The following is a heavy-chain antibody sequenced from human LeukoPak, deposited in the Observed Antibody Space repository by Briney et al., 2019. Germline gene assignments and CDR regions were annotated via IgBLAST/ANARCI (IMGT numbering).Heavy chain of an antibody. CDR2: IYYSGST. D-gene: IGHD6-19*01. CDR3: AKVAVPPHYYYYMDV. CDR1: GGSISSYY. V-gene: IGHV4-59*01. J-gene: IGHJ6*03. Sequence: SETLSLTCTVSGGSISSYYWSWIRQPPGKGLEWIGYIYYSGSTNYNPSLKSRVTISVDTSKNQFSLKLSSVTAADTAVYYCAKVAVPPHYYYYMDVWGKGTTVTVSS.